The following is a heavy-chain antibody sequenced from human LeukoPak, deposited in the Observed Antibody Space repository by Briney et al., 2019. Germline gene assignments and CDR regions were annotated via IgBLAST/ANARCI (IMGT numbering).Heavy chain of an antibody. CDR3: AREIGTVVTRGDAFDI. V-gene: IGHV4-59*01. Sequence: SETLSLTCTVSGGSISSYYWSWIRQPPGKGLEWIGYIYYSGSTNYNPSLKSRVTISVDTSKNQFSLKLSSVTAADTAVYYCAREIGTVVTRGDAFDIWGQGTMVTVSS. J-gene: IGHJ3*02. CDR2: IYYSGST. CDR1: GGSISSYY. D-gene: IGHD4-23*01.